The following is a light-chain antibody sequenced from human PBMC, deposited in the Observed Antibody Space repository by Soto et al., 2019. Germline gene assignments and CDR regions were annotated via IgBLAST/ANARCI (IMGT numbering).Light chain of an antibody. J-gene: IGKJ2*01. V-gene: IGKV1-39*01. CDR2: AAS. CDR3: QQSYSSPQMYT. CDR1: QSISNS. Sequence: DIQMTQSPSSLSASVGDRVTITCRASQSISNSLTWYQQKPGKAPDLLIYAASNLQSGVPSRFTGSGSGTDFTLTISSLQPEDFTTYDCQQSYSSPQMYTFGQGTKLEIK.